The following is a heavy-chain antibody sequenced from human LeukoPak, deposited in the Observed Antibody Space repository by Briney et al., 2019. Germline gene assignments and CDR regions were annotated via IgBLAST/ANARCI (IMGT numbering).Heavy chain of an antibody. Sequence: PGGSLRLSCAASGFTFSSYEMNWVRQAPGKGLEWVPYISSSGSTIYYADSVKGRFTISRDNAKNSLYLQMNSLRAEDTAVYYCARENYGMYYYGSGSYYYYYMDVWGKGTTVTISS. J-gene: IGHJ6*03. D-gene: IGHD3-10*01. V-gene: IGHV3-48*03. CDR1: GFTFSSYE. CDR2: ISSSGSTI. CDR3: ARENYGMYYYGSGSYYYYYMDV.